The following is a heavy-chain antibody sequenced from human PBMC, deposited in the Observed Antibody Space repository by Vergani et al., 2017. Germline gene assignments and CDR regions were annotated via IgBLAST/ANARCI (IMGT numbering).Heavy chain of an antibody. CDR3: AREGSHSSGWYSDAFDI. CDR2: INPSGGST. J-gene: IGHJ3*02. CDR1: GYTFTSYY. V-gene: IGHV1-46*01. Sequence: QVQLVQSGAEVKKPGASVKVSCKASGYTFTSYYMHWVRQAPGQGLEWMGIINPSGGSTSYAQKFQGRVTMTRDTSTSTVYMELSSLRSEDTAVYYCAREGSHSSGWYSDAFDIWGQGTMVTVSS. D-gene: IGHD6-19*01.